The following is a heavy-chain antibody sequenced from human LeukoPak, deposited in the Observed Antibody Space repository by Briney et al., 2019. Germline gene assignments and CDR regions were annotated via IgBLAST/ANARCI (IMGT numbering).Heavy chain of an antibody. J-gene: IGHJ4*02. CDR2: IYPDDSDT. V-gene: IGHV5-51*01. Sequence: GESLKISCNGSGYSFTNYWIGWVRQMPGKGLEWMGIIYPDDSDTRYSPSFQGQVTISADKSITTAYLQWSSLKASDTAMYYCATTATRGIPHYFDSWGQGTLVTVSS. CDR3: ATTATRGIPHYFDS. D-gene: IGHD6-6*01. CDR1: GYSFTNYW.